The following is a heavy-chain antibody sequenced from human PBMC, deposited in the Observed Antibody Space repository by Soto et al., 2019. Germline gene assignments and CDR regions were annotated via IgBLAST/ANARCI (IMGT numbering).Heavy chain of an antibody. Sequence: KQSQTLSLTCAISGDSVSSNSAAWNWIRQSPSRGLEWLGRTYYRSKWYNDYAVSVKSRITINPDTSKNQFSLQLNSVTPEETAVYYCARARPIVVVPAAMLGYYYYGMDVWGQGTTVTVSS. J-gene: IGHJ6*02. D-gene: IGHD2-2*01. V-gene: IGHV6-1*01. CDR2: TYYRSKWYN. CDR3: ARARPIVVVPAAMLGYYYYGMDV. CDR1: GDSVSSNSAA.